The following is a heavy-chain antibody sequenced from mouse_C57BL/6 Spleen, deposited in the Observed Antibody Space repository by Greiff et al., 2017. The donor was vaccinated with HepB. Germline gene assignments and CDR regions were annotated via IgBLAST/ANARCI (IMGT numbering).Heavy chain of an antibody. V-gene: IGHV5-4*01. J-gene: IGHJ2*01. CDR2: ISDGGSYT. D-gene: IGHD1-1*01. CDR3: ARDYGRRNYFDY. CDR1: GFTFSSYA. Sequence: EVQLVESGGGLVKPGGSLKLSCAASGFTFSSYAMSWVRQTPEKRLEWVATISDGGSYTYYPDNVKGRFTISRDNAKNNLYLQMSHLKSEDTAMYYCARDYGRRNYFDYWGQGTTLTVSS.